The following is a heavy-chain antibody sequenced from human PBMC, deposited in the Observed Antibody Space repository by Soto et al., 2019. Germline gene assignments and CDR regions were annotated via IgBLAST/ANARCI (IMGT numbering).Heavy chain of an antibody. CDR2: IMPFFDIA. J-gene: IGHJ6*02. Sequence: SVKVSCKASGGTFSRHSITWVRQAPGHGLEWIRRIMPFFDIASYADSVKGRFTISRDNSKNTLYLQMNSLRAEDTAVYYCARVRLRYNWNDFPYYYYGMDVWGQGTTVTVSS. CDR1: GGTFSRHS. V-gene: IGHV1-69*02. CDR3: ARVRLRYNWNDFPYYYYGMDV. D-gene: IGHD1-1*01.